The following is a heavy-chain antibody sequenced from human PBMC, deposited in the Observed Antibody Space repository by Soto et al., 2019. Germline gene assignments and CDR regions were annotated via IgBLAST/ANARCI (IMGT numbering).Heavy chain of an antibody. J-gene: IGHJ4*02. CDR3: ARAGEGSMTYYYFDD. D-gene: IGHD3-16*01. CDR2: IWYDGSNK. CDR1: GFTFSSYG. Sequence: GGSLRLSCAASGFTFSSYGMHWVRQAPGKGLEWVAVIWYDGSNKYYADSVKGRFTISRDNSKNTLYLQMNSLRAEDTAVYYCARAGEGSMTYYYFDDWGQGTLVTVSS. V-gene: IGHV3-33*01.